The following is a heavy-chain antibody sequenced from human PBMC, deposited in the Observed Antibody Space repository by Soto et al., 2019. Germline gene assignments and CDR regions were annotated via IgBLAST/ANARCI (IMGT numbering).Heavy chain of an antibody. Sequence: PSETLSLTCTVSGGSISSYYWSWIRQPPGKGLEWIGYIYYSGSTNYNPSPKSRVTISVDTSKNQFSLKLSSVTAADTAVYYCARFGYDILTGHNWFDPWGQGTLVTVSS. J-gene: IGHJ5*02. CDR2: IYYSGST. V-gene: IGHV4-59*01. CDR3: ARFGYDILTGHNWFDP. D-gene: IGHD3-9*01. CDR1: GGSISSYY.